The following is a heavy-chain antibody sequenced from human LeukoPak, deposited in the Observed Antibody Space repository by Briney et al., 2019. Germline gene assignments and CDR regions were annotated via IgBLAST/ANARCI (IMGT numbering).Heavy chain of an antibody. CDR1: GGTFSSYA. V-gene: IGHV1-69*13. J-gene: IGHJ4*02. Sequence: ASVKVSCKASGGTFSSYAISWVRQAPGQGLEWMGGIIPIFGTANYAQKFQGRVTITADESTSTAYMELSSLRSEDTAVYYCARAREWLRRTYFDYWGQGTLVTVSS. D-gene: IGHD5-12*01. CDR3: ARAREWLRRTYFDY. CDR2: IIPIFGTA.